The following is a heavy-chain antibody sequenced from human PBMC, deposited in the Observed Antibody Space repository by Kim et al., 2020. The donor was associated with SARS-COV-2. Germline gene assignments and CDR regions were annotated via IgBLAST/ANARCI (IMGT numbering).Heavy chain of an antibody. CDR2: INSSGSTV. D-gene: IGHD2-21*01. J-gene: IGHJ4*02. V-gene: IGHV3-48*03. CDR1: GFTFSSYE. CDR3: ARDRPGLFVSPLLDY. Sequence: GGSLRLSCAASGFTFSSYEMNWVRQAPGKGLEWVSYINSSGSTVYYADSVKGQFTISRANANNSLYLQMNSLRAQDAAVYYCARDRPGLFVSPLLDYWGQGTLVTVSS.